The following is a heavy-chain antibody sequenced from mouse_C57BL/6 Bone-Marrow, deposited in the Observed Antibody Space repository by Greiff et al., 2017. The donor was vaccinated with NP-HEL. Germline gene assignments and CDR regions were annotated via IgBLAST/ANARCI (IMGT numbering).Heavy chain of an antibody. CDR1: EYEFPSHD. V-gene: IGHV5-2*01. CDR2: INSDGGST. Sequence: VQLQQSGGGLVQPGESLKLSCESNEYEFPSHDMSWVRRTPEQRLEWVAAINSDGGSTYYPDTMERRFIISRDNTKKTLYLQMSSLRSEDTALYYCAIGLPFDYWGQGTTLTVSS. D-gene: IGHD2-4*01. J-gene: IGHJ2*01. CDR3: AIGLPFDY.